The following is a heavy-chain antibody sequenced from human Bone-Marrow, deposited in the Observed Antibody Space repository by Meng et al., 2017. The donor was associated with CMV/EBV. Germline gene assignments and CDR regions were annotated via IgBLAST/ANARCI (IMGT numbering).Heavy chain of an antibody. J-gene: IGHJ4*02. D-gene: IGHD2-15*01. CDR3: STDFMRGYFAD. CDR1: GFSFRNAG. V-gene: IGHV3-15*01. Sequence: AASGFSFRNAGMSWVRQAPGEGLEWRGRVKTKIDAGTTDYASPVKGRFTISRDDAKSMVFLQLNSLKTEDTAVYYCSTDFMRGYFADWGQGTLVTVSS. CDR2: VKTKIDAGTT.